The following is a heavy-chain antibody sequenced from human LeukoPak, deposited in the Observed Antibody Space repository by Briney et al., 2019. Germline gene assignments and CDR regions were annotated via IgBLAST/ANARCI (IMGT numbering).Heavy chain of an antibody. D-gene: IGHD4-11*01. Sequence: SETLSLTCTVSGYSIRSSIHYWGWIRQPPGKGLEWIGIIYYSGSTYYNPSLKSRVIISLDTSKNQFSLRLSSVTAADTAVYYCANDYNFDYWGHGTLVTVSS. V-gene: IGHV4-39*07. CDR1: GYSIRSSIHY. CDR2: IYYSGST. CDR3: ANDYNFDY. J-gene: IGHJ4*01.